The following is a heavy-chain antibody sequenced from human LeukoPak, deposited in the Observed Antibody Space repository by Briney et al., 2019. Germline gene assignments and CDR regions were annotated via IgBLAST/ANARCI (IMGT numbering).Heavy chain of an antibody. Sequence: GGSLRHSCGDSGLTFASHAMTWVRQAPGEGLEWVSAVSGSGGTTYYADSVKGRFTISRDNSKNTLYLQTNSLRAEDTAVYYCARDQDGGKYYYESSGYSHWGQGILVTVSS. CDR3: ARDQDGGKYYYESSGYSH. J-gene: IGHJ4*02. V-gene: IGHV3-23*01. CDR1: GLTFASHA. D-gene: IGHD3-22*01. CDR2: VSGSGGTT.